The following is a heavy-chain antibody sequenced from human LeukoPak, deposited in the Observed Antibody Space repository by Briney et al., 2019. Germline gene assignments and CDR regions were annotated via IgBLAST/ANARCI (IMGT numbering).Heavy chain of an antibody. CDR2: IYYSGST. J-gene: IGHJ5*02. CDR1: GGSISSSSYY. V-gene: IGHV4-39*07. Sequence: SETLSLTCTVSGGSISSSSYYWGWIRQPPGKGLEWIGSIYYSGSTYYNPSLKSRVTISVDTSKNQFSLKLSSVTAADTAVYYCARGPVGYYGSGSYYAQFDPWGQGTLVTVSS. D-gene: IGHD3-10*01. CDR3: ARGPVGYYGSGSYYAQFDP.